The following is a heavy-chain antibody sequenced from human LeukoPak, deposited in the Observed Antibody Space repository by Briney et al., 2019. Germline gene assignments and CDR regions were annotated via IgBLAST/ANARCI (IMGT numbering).Heavy chain of an antibody. D-gene: IGHD5-24*01. CDR3: AKDRDGYLDY. J-gene: IGHJ4*02. CDR2: ISWNSGSI. Sequence: GGSLRLSCVASGFPVRSAFMNWVRQAPGKGLEWVSGISWNSGSIGYADSVKGRFTISRDNAKNSLYLQMNSLRAEDTALYYCAKDRDGYLDYWGQGTLVTVSS. V-gene: IGHV3-9*01. CDR1: GFPVRSAF.